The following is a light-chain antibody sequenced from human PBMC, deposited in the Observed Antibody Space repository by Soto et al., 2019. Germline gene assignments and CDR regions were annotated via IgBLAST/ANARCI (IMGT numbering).Light chain of an antibody. V-gene: IGLV2-8*01. CDR1: SRDVGAYNY. CDR3: SSYAGSNTYV. Sequence: QSALTQPPSASGSPGQSVTISCTGTSRDVGAYNYVSWYQQHPGKGPKLMIYEVSKRPSGVPDRFSGSKSGNTASLTVSGLQAEDETDYYCSSYAGSNTYVFGTGTKLTVL. J-gene: IGLJ1*01. CDR2: EVS.